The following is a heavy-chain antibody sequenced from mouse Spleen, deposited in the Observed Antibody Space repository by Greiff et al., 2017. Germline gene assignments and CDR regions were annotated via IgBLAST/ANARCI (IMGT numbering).Heavy chain of an antibody. CDR1: GYTFTSYG. V-gene: IGHV1-81*01. Sequence: VKLMESGAELARPGASVKLSCKASGYTFTSYGISWVKQRTGQGLEWIGEIYPRSGNTYYNEKFKGKATLTADKSSSTAYMELRSLTSEDSAVYFCAREDYSNYHFDCWGQGTTLTVSS. D-gene: IGHD2-5*01. CDR2: IYPRSGNT. CDR3: AREDYSNYHFDC. J-gene: IGHJ2*01.